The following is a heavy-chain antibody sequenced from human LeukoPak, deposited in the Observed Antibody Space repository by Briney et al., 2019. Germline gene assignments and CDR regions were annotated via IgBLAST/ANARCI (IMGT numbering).Heavy chain of an antibody. J-gene: IGHJ6*03. CDR3: ARGSWQQQDYYYYYMDV. Sequence: ASVKVSCKASGYTFTCYDINWVRQAPGQGLEWMGWMNPNSGNTGYAQKFQGRVTITRNTSISTAYMELSSLRSEDTAVYYCARGSWQQQDYYYYYMDVWGKGTTVTVSS. V-gene: IGHV1-8*03. CDR2: MNPNSGNT. CDR1: GYTFTCYD. D-gene: IGHD6-13*01.